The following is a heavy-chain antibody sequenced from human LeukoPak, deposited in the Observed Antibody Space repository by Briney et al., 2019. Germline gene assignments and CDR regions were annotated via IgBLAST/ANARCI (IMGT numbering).Heavy chain of an antibody. CDR1: GGSFSGYY. Sequence: SETLSLTCAVYGGSFSGYYWSWIRQPPGKGLEWIGEINHSGSTNYNPSLKSRVTISVDTSKNQFSLKLSSVTAADTAVYYCARAPYGDYDSAFDIWGQGTMVTV. CDR3: ARAPYGDYDSAFDI. CDR2: INHSGST. J-gene: IGHJ3*02. V-gene: IGHV4-34*01. D-gene: IGHD4-17*01.